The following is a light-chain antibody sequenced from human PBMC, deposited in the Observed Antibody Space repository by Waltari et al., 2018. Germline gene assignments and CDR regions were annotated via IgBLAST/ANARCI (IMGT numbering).Light chain of an antibody. CDR3: CSYAGSYTHVV. CDR2: DVT. Sequence: QSALTPPRSVSGSPGQSVTIPCTGTRRDAGGYDYVSWYQHHPGNAPRLMICDVTKRPSGVPDRFSGSKSGNTASLTISGLQAEDEAYYYCCSYAGSYTHVVFGGGTKLTVL. CDR1: RRDAGGYDY. V-gene: IGLV2-11*01. J-gene: IGLJ2*01.